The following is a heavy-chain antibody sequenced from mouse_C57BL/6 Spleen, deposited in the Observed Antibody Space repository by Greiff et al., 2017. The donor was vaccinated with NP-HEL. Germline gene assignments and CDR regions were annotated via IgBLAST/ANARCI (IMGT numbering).Heavy chain of an antibody. J-gene: IGHJ4*01. CDR3: ARLKTGTLYYYAMDY. D-gene: IGHD4-1*01. Sequence: VQLQQSGPVLVKPGASVKMSCKASGYTFTDYYMNWVKQSHGQSLEWIGVINPYNGGTSYNQKFKGKATLTVDKSSSTAYMELNSLTSEDSAVYYCARLKTGTLYYYAMDYWGQGTSVTVSS. CDR2: INPYNGGT. V-gene: IGHV1-19*01. CDR1: GYTFTDYY.